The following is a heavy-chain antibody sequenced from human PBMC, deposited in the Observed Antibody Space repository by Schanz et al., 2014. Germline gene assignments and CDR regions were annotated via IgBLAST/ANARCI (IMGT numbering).Heavy chain of an antibody. CDR1: GFTFSGSA. CDR3: ARWEDALDI. D-gene: IGHD1-26*01. V-gene: IGHV3-73*01. J-gene: IGHJ3*02. CDR2: IRSKTNSYAT. Sequence: VESGGGLVKPGGSLRLSCAASGFTFSGSAIHWVRQASGKGLEWVGRIRSKTNSYATAYGESGKGRFTVSRDDSKNTAYLQMNSLKTEDTAMYYCARWEDALDIWGQGTMVTVSS.